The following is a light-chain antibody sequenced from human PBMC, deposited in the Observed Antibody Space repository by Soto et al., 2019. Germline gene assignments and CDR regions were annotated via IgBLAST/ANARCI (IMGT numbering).Light chain of an antibody. Sequence: DIQLTQSPSFLSASVGDRVTITCRASQGISGYLAWYQQKPGKAPKLLIYAASTLQSGVPSRFSGSGSGTEFTLTISSLQPEDFATYYCQQLNSYPTFGQGTKVEIK. CDR2: AAS. V-gene: IGKV1-9*01. CDR1: QGISGY. CDR3: QQLNSYPT. J-gene: IGKJ1*01.